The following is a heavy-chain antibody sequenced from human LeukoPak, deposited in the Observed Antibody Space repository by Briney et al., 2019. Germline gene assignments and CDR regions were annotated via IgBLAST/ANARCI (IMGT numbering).Heavy chain of an antibody. Sequence: PGGSLRLSCAASGFTFDDYAMHWVRQAPGKGLEWVSCINWNSRNIGYADSVKGRFTISRDNAKNSLYLQMNSLRAEDTAEYYCAKTLRESSGREYFDLWGRGTLVTVSS. D-gene: IGHD6-19*01. V-gene: IGHV3-9*01. CDR3: AKTLRESSGREYFDL. J-gene: IGHJ2*01. CDR2: INWNSRNI. CDR1: GFTFDDYA.